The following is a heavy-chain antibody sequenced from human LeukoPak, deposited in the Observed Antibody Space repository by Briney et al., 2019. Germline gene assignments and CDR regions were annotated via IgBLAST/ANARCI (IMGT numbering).Heavy chain of an antibody. V-gene: IGHV3-7*01. D-gene: IGHD4-17*01. J-gene: IGHJ4*02. CDR2: IKKDGGQR. CDR3: ARLGARQMLEY. Sequence: PGGSLRLSCAASGFTFSSDWMSWVRQAPGKGLEWVGNIKKDGGQRYYLASVKPPFPVSRDNAKNSLYLQMNRLRAEATAVYYCARLGARQMLEYWGQGTLVTVSS. CDR1: GFTFSSDW.